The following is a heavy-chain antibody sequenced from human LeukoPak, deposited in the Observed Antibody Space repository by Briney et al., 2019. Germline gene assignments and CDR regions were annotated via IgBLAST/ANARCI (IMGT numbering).Heavy chain of an antibody. J-gene: IGHJ3*02. Sequence: GESLKISCKGSGYSFTSYWIGWVRQMPGKGLEWMGIIYPGDSDTRYSPPFQGQVTISADKSISTAYLQWSSLKASDTAMYYCARFSSSWYYGGDAFDIWGQGTMVTVSS. CDR3: ARFSSSWYYGGDAFDI. V-gene: IGHV5-51*01. CDR2: IYPGDSDT. CDR1: GYSFTSYW. D-gene: IGHD6-13*01.